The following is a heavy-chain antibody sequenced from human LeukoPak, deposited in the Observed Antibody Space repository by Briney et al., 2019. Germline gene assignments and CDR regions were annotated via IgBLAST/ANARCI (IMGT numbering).Heavy chain of an antibody. V-gene: IGHV4-4*07. J-gene: IGHJ6*03. CDR1: GGSISSYY. D-gene: IGHD6-13*01. CDR3: ARGERGQLVRRYYYYMDV. CDR2: IYTSGST. Sequence: PSETLSLTCTVSGGSISSYYWSWIRQPAGKGLEWIGRIYTSGSTNYNPSLKSRVTMSVDTSKNQFSLKLSSVTAADTAVYYCARGERGQLVRRYYYYMDVWGKGTTVTVSS.